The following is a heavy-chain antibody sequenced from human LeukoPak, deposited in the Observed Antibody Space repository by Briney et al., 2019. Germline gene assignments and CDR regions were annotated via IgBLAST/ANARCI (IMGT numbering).Heavy chain of an antibody. Sequence: PGGTLRLSCAVSGFSFSSYGMSWVRQTPGKGLEWVSGISASGGSTYYADSVKGRFTISRDNSKNTLYLQMNSLRAEDTAVYYCAKRPSGVVVVAAFIHYWGQGTLVTVSS. CDR2: ISASGGST. D-gene: IGHD2-15*01. V-gene: IGHV3-23*01. CDR1: GFSFSSYG. J-gene: IGHJ4*02. CDR3: AKRPSGVVVVAAFIHY.